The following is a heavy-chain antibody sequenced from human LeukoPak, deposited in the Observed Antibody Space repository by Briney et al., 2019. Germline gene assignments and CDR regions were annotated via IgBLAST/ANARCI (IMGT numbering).Heavy chain of an antibody. CDR2: IYSGGST. CDR3: AIYGDYDEYFQH. Sequence: GGSLRLSCAASGFTVSSNYMSWVRQAPGKGLEWVSVIYSGGSTSYADSVKGRFTISRDNAKNSLYLQMNSLGAEDTALYYCAIYGDYDEYFQHWGQGTLVTVSS. D-gene: IGHD4-17*01. J-gene: IGHJ1*01. V-gene: IGHV3-53*05. CDR1: GFTVSSNY.